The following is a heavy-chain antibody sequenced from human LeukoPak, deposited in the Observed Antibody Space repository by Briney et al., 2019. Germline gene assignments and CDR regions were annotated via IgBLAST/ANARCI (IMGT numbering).Heavy chain of an antibody. CDR1: GFTFSSYA. Sequence: PGGSLRLSCAASGFTFSSYAMSWLRQAPGKGLEWVSTISNSDNKPYYADSVKGRFTISRDNSKNTLHLQMNSLTAEDTAMYYCAKATGTLGNWGQGTLVTVSS. CDR2: ISNSDNKP. D-gene: IGHD1-1*01. CDR3: AKATGTLGN. J-gene: IGHJ4*02. V-gene: IGHV3-23*01.